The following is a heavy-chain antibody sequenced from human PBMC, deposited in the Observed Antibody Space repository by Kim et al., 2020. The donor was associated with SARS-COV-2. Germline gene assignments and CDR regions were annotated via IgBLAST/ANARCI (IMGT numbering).Heavy chain of an antibody. CDR2: ISSSSSFT. J-gene: IGHJ4*02. D-gene: IGHD3-22*01. CDR1: GFTFSDYY. V-gene: IGHV3-11*03. Sequence: GGSLRLSCAASGFTFSDYYMSWIRQAPGKGLEWISYISSSSSFTNYADSVRGRFTISRDNAKNSLYLQMNSLRAEDTAVYYCARHYWFLDYDSSAYSCFDYWGQGTLDTVAS. CDR3: ARHYWFLDYDSSAYSCFDY.